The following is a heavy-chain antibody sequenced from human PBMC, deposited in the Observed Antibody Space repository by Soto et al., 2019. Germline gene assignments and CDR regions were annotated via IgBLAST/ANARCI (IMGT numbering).Heavy chain of an antibody. CDR2: IYSGGST. J-gene: IGHJ4*02. Sequence: EVQLVESGGGLVQPGGSLRLSCAASGVTVSSNYMSWVRQAPGKGLEWVSVIYSGGSTYYAESVKGRFTISRDNPKNTLYLQMNSLRAEDTAVYDWASHGYNYGGGYLDYLGQGTLVTVAS. D-gene: IGHD5-18*01. CDR1: GVTVSSNY. V-gene: IGHV3-66*04. CDR3: ASHGYNYGGGYLDY.